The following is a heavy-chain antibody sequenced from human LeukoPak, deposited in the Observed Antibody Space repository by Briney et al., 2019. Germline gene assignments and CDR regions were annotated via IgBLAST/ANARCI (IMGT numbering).Heavy chain of an antibody. Sequence: SETLSLTCTVSGGSISSYYWSWIRQPPGKGLEWIGYIYYSGSTNYNPSLKSRVTISVDTSNNQFSLKLSSVTAADTAVYYCARVNSDFWSGYINWFDPWGQGTLVTVSS. V-gene: IGHV4-59*12. J-gene: IGHJ5*02. CDR2: IYYSGST. CDR3: ARVNSDFWSGYINWFDP. D-gene: IGHD3-3*01. CDR1: GGSISSYY.